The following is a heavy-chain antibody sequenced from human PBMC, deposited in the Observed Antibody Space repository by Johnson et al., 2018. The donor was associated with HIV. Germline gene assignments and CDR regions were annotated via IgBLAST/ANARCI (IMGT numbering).Heavy chain of an antibody. V-gene: IGHV3-20*04. D-gene: IGHD3-16*02. CDR3: ARGSDPFGGVIVNGAFDI. CDR1: GFTFDDYG. Sequence: VQLVESGGGVVRPGGSLRLSCAASGFTFDDYGMSWVRQAPGKGLEWVSGINWNGGSTGYAASVKGRFTISRDNAKNSLYLQMNSLRAEDTALYYCARGSDPFGGVIVNGAFDIWGQGTMVTVSS. J-gene: IGHJ3*02. CDR2: INWNGGST.